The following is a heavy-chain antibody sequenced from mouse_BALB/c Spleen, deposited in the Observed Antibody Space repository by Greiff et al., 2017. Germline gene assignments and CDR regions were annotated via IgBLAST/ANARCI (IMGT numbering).Heavy chain of an antibody. CDR2: ISSGSSTI. CDR3: ARSAYYRYFDY. CDR1: GFTFSSFG. J-gene: IGHJ2*01. D-gene: IGHD1-1*01. Sequence: DVQLVESGGGLVQPGGSRKLSCAASGFTFSSFGMHWVRQAPEKGLEWVAYISSGSSTIYYADTVKGRFTISRDNPKNTLFLQMTSLRSEDTAMYYCARSAYYRYFDYWGQGTTLTVSS. V-gene: IGHV5-17*02.